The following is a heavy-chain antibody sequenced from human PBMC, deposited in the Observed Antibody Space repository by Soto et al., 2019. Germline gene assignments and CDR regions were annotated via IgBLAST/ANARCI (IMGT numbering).Heavy chain of an antibody. Sequence: TLSLTCTVSGGSISSYYWSWIRQPPGKGLEWIGYMYNTGSTVYNPSLKSRVTISVDTSKNQFSLKLNAVTAADTAVYYCARRHYCRGDCTINPDYYYGMDVWGQGTTVTVSS. CDR1: GGSISSYY. V-gene: IGHV4-59*01. CDR3: ARRHYCRGDCTINPDYYYGMDV. D-gene: IGHD2-21*02. CDR2: MYNTGST. J-gene: IGHJ6*02.